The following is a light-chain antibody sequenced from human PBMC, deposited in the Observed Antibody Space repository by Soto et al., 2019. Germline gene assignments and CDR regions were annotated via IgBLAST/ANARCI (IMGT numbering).Light chain of an antibody. Sequence: EKVMTQSPATLSLSPRARATLSCRASQSVSSNLAWYQQKPGQAPRLLIYGASTRATGIPARFSGSGSGTEFTLTISSLQSEDFAVYYCQQYNNWPPWTFGQGTKVDIK. CDR1: QSVSSN. CDR3: QQYNNWPPWT. V-gene: IGKV3-15*01. J-gene: IGKJ1*01. CDR2: GAS.